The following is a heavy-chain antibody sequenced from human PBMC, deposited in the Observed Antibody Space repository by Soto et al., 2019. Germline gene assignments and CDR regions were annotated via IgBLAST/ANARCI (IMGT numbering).Heavy chain of an antibody. Sequence: LSLTCAASGFTFSSYAMSWVRQAPGKGLEWVSAISGSGGSTYYADSVKGRFTISRDNSKNTLYLQMNSLRAEDTAVYYCAKDRRVLWFGELLPQDYYFDYWGQGTLVTVSS. CDR1: GFTFSSYA. CDR2: ISGSGGST. CDR3: AKDRRVLWFGELLPQDYYFDY. J-gene: IGHJ4*02. V-gene: IGHV3-23*01. D-gene: IGHD3-10*01.